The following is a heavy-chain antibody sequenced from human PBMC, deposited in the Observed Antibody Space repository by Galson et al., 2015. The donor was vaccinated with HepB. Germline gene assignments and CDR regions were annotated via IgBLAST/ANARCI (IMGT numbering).Heavy chain of an antibody. V-gene: IGHV3-48*02. D-gene: IGHD1-26*01. CDR3: ARDGVVGAPVDY. CDR2: INVGSTTM. CDR1: GFTFSAYA. J-gene: IGHJ4*02. Sequence: SLRLSCAASGFTFSAYAMIWVRQAPGKGLEWVSYINVGSTTMYYADSVKGRFIISRDNAKNLLYLQMNSPRDADTAVYYCARDGVVGAPVDYWGRGTLVTVSS.